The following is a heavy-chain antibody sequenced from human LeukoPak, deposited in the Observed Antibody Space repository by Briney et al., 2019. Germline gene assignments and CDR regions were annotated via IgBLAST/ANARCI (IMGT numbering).Heavy chain of an antibody. CDR1: GFTVSSNY. J-gene: IGHJ1*01. D-gene: IGHD3-22*01. CDR3: ASPPDLMIEEYFQH. CDR2: IYSGGST. Sequence: GGSLRLSCAASGFTVSSNYMSWVRQAPGKGLEWVSVIYSGGSTYYADSVKGRFTISRDNSKSTLYLQMNSLRAEDTAVYYCASPPDLMIEEYFQHWGQGTLVTVSS. V-gene: IGHV3-53*01.